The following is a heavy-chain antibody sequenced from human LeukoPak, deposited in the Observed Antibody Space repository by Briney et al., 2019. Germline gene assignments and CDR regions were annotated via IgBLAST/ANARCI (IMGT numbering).Heavy chain of an antibody. D-gene: IGHD5-24*01. CDR2: INEDGSEK. J-gene: IGHJ6*03. V-gene: IGHV3-7*01. CDR1: EFSFETYW. CDR3: ARGETMDV. Sequence: GALRLSRVALEFSFETYWMSWVRQAPGKGPEWVANINEDGSEKHYVRSVRGRFTISRDNADNSLHLQMNSLRPEDMAVYYCARGETMDVWGKGTTVTVSS.